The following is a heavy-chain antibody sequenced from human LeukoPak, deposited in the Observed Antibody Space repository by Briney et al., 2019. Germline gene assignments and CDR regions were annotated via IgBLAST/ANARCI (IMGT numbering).Heavy chain of an antibody. D-gene: IGHD4-17*01. CDR3: AKDGSGGDYVVWYFDL. Sequence: PGGSLRLSCAASGFTFSSYAMSWVRQAPGKGLEWVSAISGSGGSTYYADSVKGRFTISRDNSKNTLYLQMNSLRAEDTAVYYCAKDGSGGDYVVWYFDLWGRGTLVTVSS. V-gene: IGHV3-23*01. CDR2: ISGSGGST. CDR1: GFTFSSYA. J-gene: IGHJ2*01.